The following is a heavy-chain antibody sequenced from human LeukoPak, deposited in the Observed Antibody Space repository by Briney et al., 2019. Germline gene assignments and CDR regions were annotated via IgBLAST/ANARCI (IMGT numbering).Heavy chain of an antibody. D-gene: IGHD5-24*01. CDR3: VAWSWLQQLY. CDR2: VYNNGNT. CDR1: GGSIISYY. V-gene: IGHV4-59*03. Sequence: PSETLSLTCTVSGGSIISYYWTWIRQAPGKGLEWIGSVYNNGNTNYNPSLKSRFTVSVDTSKNQFSLRLGSVAAADTAVYYCVAWSWLQQLYWGQGALVIVSS. J-gene: IGHJ4*02.